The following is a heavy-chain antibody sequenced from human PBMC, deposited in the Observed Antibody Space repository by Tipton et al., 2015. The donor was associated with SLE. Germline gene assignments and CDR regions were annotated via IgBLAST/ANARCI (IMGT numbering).Heavy chain of an antibody. D-gene: IGHD2-2*01. J-gene: IGHJ5*02. V-gene: IGHV4-59*01. CDR2: GDDSGST. CDR1: GGSSSSSY. CDR3: ARGQPTWLDP. Sequence: GLVKPSETLSLSCSVSGGSSSSSYWSWIRQPPGKGLEWIGYGDDSGSTNYNPSLKNRVTISVDTSKNQISLKVNSVTAADTAVYYCARGQPTWLDPWGPGTLVTVSS.